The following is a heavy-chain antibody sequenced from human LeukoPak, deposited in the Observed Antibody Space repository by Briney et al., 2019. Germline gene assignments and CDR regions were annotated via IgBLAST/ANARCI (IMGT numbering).Heavy chain of an antibody. CDR3: ARKENVYYYFDY. J-gene: IGHJ4*02. CDR2: MYHTGSS. D-gene: IGHD3-10*01. Sequence: SETLSLTCTVSGGSVSSDNYYWTWIRQLPGKGLEWIGYMYHTGSSNYNPSLKSRVTISVDMSKNQFSLKLSSVTAVDTAVYYCARKENVYYYFDYWGQGTLVTVSS. V-gene: IGHV4-61*01. CDR1: GGSVSSDNYY.